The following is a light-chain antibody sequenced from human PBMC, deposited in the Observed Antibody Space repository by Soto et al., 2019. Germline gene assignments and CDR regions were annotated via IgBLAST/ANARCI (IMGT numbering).Light chain of an antibody. V-gene: IGKV3-20*01. CDR3: QQYGSSPTWT. J-gene: IGKJ1*01. Sequence: ELVWTQSPGTRSLSPGERATLSGRASQSVSSSYLAWSQQQPCQAPRLLIYGASSRATGIPDRFSGSGSGTDFTPTISRLEPQDFAVYYCQQYGSSPTWTFGQGTKVDNK. CDR2: GAS. CDR1: QSVSSSY.